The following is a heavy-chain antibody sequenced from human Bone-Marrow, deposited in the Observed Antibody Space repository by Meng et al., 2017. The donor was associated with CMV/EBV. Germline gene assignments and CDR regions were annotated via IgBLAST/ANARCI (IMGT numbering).Heavy chain of an antibody. CDR2: MNPNSGNT. J-gene: IGHJ6*02. CDR3: ARGCGSTSCYIRRYYDFWSGYYSGGYYYYGMDV. D-gene: IGHD3-3*01. CDR1: GYTFTSYD. V-gene: IGHV1-8*01. Sequence: ASVKVSCKASGYTFTSYDINWVRQATGQGLEWMGWMNPNSGNTGYAQKFQGRVTMTRNTSISTAYMELSSLRSEDTAVYYCARGCGSTSCYIRRYYDFWSGYYSGGYYYYGMDVWGQGTTVTVSS.